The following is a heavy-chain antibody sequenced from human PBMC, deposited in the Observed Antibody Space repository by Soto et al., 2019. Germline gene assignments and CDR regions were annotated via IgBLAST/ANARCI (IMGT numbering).Heavy chain of an antibody. D-gene: IGHD3-3*01. Sequence: EVQLVEPGGGLVQPGGSLKLSGAASGFTFSGSAIHWVRQASGKGLEWVGRIRSKANSYAPAYAASVKGRFTISRDDSKNTAYLQMNSLKTEDTAVYYCTRHDSNYDFWSGSPPRYGMDVWGQGTTVTVSS. V-gene: IGHV3-73*01. CDR3: TRHDSNYDFWSGSPPRYGMDV. J-gene: IGHJ6*02. CDR1: GFTFSGSA. CDR2: IRSKANSYAP.